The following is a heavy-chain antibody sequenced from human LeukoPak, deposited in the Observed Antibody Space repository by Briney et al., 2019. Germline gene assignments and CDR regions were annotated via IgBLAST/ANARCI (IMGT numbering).Heavy chain of an antibody. J-gene: IGHJ4*02. D-gene: IGHD4-17*01. CDR2: IYNSEST. CDR3: ARSWIGDYGAFDY. Sequence: SETLSLTCTVPGGSISSYYWNWIRQPPGKGLEWIGYIYNSESTSYNPSLESRVTISLDTSKNQFSLQLSSVAAADTAIYYCARSWIGDYGAFDYWGQGTLVTVSS. V-gene: IGHV4-59*01. CDR1: GGSISSYY.